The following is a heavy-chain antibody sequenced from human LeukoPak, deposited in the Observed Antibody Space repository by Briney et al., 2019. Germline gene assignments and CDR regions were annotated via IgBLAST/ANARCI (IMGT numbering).Heavy chain of an antibody. CDR3: AGRWFRGRYYFDY. CDR1: GGTFSSYA. Sequence: SVKVSCKASGGTFSSYAISWVRQAPGQGLEWMGGIVPIFGTANYAQKFQGRVTITADESTSTAYMELSSLRSEDTAVYYCAGRWFRGRYYFDYWGQGTLVTVSS. CDR2: IVPIFGTA. D-gene: IGHD2-15*01. V-gene: IGHV1-69*01. J-gene: IGHJ4*02.